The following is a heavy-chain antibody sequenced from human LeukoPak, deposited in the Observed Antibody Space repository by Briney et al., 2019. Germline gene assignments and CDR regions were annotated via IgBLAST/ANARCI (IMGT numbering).Heavy chain of an antibody. CDR3: ATGSQGPYYYYGMDV. D-gene: IGHD3-10*01. J-gene: IGHJ6*02. CDR1: GFTFSSYA. Sequence: GGSLRLSCAASGFTFSSYAMSWVRQAPGKGLEWVSAIIGSGGSTYYADSVKGRFTISRDNSKNTLYLQMNSLRAEDTAVYYCATGSQGPYYYYGMDVWGQGTTVTVSS. CDR2: IIGSGGST. V-gene: IGHV3-23*01.